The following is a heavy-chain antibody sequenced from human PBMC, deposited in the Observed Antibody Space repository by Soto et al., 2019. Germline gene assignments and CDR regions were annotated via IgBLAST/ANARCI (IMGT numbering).Heavy chain of an antibody. CDR3: ARHPVTATPYYYYGMDV. J-gene: IGHJ6*02. Sequence: PGESLKISCKCSGYSFTSYWIGWVRQMPGKGLEWMGIIYPGDSDTRYSPSFQGQVTISADKSISTAYLQWSSLKASDTAMYYCARHPVTATPYYYYGMDVWGQGTTVTVSS. CDR1: GYSFTSYW. V-gene: IGHV5-51*01. D-gene: IGHD2-15*01. CDR2: IYPGDSDT.